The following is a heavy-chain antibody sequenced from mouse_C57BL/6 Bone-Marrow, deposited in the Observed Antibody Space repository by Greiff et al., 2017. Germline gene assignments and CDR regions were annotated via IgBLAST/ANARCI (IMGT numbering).Heavy chain of an antibody. CDR2: SRNKANDYTT. Sequence: EVKVVESGGGLVQSGRSLRLSCATSGFTFSDFYMEWVRQAPGKGLEWIAASRNKANDYTTEYSASVKGRFIVSRDTSQSILYFQMNDLIADDTAMYYCSRDAGGYAMDYWGQGTSVTVSS. CDR1: GFTFSDFY. V-gene: IGHV7-1*01. CDR3: SRDAGGYAMDY. J-gene: IGHJ4*01.